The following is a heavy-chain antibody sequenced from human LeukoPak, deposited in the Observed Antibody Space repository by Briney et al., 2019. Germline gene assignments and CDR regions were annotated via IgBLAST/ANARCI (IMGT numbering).Heavy chain of an antibody. CDR3: ARAKSRDGPHYYYYVMDV. CDR2: IIHTGST. V-gene: IGHV4-34*12. Sequence: SETLSLTCAVSGGSISGHYWSWFRQPPGTGLEWIGEIIHTGSTDYNPSLNSRVTISVDTSKNQFSLRLSSVTAADTAVYYCARAKSRDGPHYYYYVMDVGGQGTTVTVSS. CDR1: GGSISGHY. J-gene: IGHJ6*02. D-gene: IGHD5-24*01.